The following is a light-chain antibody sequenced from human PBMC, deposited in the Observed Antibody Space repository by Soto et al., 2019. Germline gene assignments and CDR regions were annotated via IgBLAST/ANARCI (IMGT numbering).Light chain of an antibody. CDR2: DAS. CDR1: QSVSNY. CDR3: QHRGT. J-gene: IGKJ5*01. V-gene: IGKV3-11*01. Sequence: EIVLTQSPATLSLSPGERATLSCRASQSVSNYLGWYQQKPGQAPRLLIYDASSRATGIPARFSGSGSGTDVTLTISSLEPEDFGVYYCQHRGTFGQGTRLEIK.